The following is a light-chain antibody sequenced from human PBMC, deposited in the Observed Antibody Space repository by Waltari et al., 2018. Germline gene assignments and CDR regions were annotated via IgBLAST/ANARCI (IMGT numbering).Light chain of an antibody. Sequence: QLVLTQSPSASASLGASVKLTCTLSSGHSSNVIAWLQPQPEKGPRYSMNVNRDGSHSKGDEVPDRFSGSSSGTGRYLTISGLQSEDEADYYCQTGGHGTWVFGGGTKLTVL. V-gene: IGLV4-69*01. J-gene: IGLJ3*02. CDR1: SGHSSNV. CDR3: QTGGHGTWV. CDR2: VNRDGSH.